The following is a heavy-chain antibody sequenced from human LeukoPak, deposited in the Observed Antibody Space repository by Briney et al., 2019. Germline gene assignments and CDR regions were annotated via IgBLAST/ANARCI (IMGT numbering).Heavy chain of an antibody. CDR3: VRDFEVPAAAPDYYYFYYMDV. D-gene: IGHD2-2*01. CDR1: GFTFSSYA. Sequence: GGSLRLSCPASGFTFSSYAMSWVRQAPGEGLEWLSHISSGGTTIYYADSVKGRFTVSRDNVANSLFLQMNSLRVDDTAVYYCVRDFEVPAAAPDYYYFYYMDVWGTGTTVTVSS. CDR2: ISSGGTTI. V-gene: IGHV3-48*04. J-gene: IGHJ6*03.